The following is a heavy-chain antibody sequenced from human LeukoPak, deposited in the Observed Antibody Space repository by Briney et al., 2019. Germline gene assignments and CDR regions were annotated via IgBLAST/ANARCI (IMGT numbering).Heavy chain of an antibody. CDR3: ARERMEQVDPHLDH. CDR2: SIPILGVT. V-gene: IGHV1-69*04. J-gene: IGHJ4*02. CDR1: GGTFSRYG. Sequence: GASVKVSCKASGGTFSRYGVSWVRQAPGHGLEWMGRSIPILGVTDYAQKFQDRVTINADRSTNTVYMELSSLTSEDTAVYYCARERMEQVDPHLDHWGQGALVTVSS. D-gene: IGHD6-13*01.